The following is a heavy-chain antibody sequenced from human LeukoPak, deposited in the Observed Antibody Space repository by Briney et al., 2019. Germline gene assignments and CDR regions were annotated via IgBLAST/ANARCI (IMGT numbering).Heavy chain of an antibody. CDR1: GFTFSSYE. J-gene: IGHJ6*02. Sequence: GGSLRLSCAASGFTFSSYEMNWVRQAPGKGLEWVSYISSSGSTIYYADSVKGRFTISRDNAKNSLYLQMNSLRAEDTAVYYCARNRQVTTCYYYYGMDVWGQGTTVTVSS. CDR2: ISSSGSTI. V-gene: IGHV3-48*03. CDR3: ARNRQVTTCYYYYGMDV. D-gene: IGHD4-17*01.